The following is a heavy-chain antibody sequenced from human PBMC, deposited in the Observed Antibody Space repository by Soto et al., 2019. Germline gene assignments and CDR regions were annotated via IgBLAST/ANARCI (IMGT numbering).Heavy chain of an antibody. CDR3: ARAREDLDY. V-gene: IGHV3-7*01. Sequence: PGWCLRISFAASGLTVSSYWMTWVRQAPGKGLEWVACIREDGNEKYYVDSVKGRFTISKDNAKNSLYLQMNSLRAEDTAVYYCARAREDLDYWGQGSLVTVSS. J-gene: IGHJ4*02. D-gene: IGHD1-26*01. CDR2: IREDGNEK. CDR1: GLTVSSYW.